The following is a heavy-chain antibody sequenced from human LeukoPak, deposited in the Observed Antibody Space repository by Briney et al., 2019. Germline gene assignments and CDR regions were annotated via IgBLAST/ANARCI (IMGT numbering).Heavy chain of an antibody. CDR1: GLTFSDYY. V-gene: IGHV3-11*04. J-gene: IGHJ4*02. CDR3: ARDLGSLVAASDY. CDR2: ISSSGSTI. D-gene: IGHD2-15*01. Sequence: PGGSLRLSCAASGLTFSDYYMSWIRQAPGKGLEWVSYISSSGSTIYYADSVKGRSTISRDNAKNSLYLQMNSLRAEDTAVYYCARDLGSLVAASDYWGQGTLVTVSS.